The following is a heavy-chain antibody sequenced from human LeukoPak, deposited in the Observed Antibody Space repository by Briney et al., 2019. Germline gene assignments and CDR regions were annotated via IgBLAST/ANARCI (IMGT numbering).Heavy chain of an antibody. CDR2: IYYSGST. CDR1: GGSISNSNYY. V-gene: IGHV4-39*01. CDR3: ARLAGDYYDSSGYPDY. Sequence: SETLSLTCSVSGGSISNSNYYWDWIRQPPGKGLEWIGSIYYSGSTYYNPSLKSRVTISVDTSKNQFSLKLSSVTAADTAVYYCARLAGDYYDSSGYPDYWGQGTLVTVSS. J-gene: IGHJ4*02. D-gene: IGHD3-22*01.